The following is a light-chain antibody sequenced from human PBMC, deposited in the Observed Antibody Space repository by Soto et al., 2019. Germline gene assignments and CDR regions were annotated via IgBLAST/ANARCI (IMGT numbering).Light chain of an antibody. Sequence: DIQMTQSLSSLSASVGDRITITCRAHESVGNWLAWYQQKPGKAPKLLIYAATTLQSGVPSRFSGSRSGTVFSLTVSSLQPEDFATYYCQQANSFPLSFGGGTKVDIK. J-gene: IGKJ4*01. V-gene: IGKV1D-12*01. CDR2: AAT. CDR1: ESVGNW. CDR3: QQANSFPLS.